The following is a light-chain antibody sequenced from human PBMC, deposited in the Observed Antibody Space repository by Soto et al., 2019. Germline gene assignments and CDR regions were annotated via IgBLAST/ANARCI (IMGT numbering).Light chain of an antibody. Sequence: EIVLTQSPATLSLSPGERATLSCRASQSVSSYLAWYQQKPGQAPRLLIYDASNRATGIPARFSGSGSGTDFTLTISSLEPEDFAVYYSQQHSNWLTFGGGTKVEIK. V-gene: IGKV3-11*01. CDR2: DAS. CDR1: QSVSSY. CDR3: QQHSNWLT. J-gene: IGKJ4*01.